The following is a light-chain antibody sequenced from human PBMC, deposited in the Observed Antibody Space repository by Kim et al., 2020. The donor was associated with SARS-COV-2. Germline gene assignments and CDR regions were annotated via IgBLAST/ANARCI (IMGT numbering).Light chain of an antibody. CDR2: GKN. CDR1: SLRSYH. V-gene: IGLV3-19*01. Sequence: SSELTQDPAVSVALGQTVRITCQGDSLRSYHASWYQQKPGQAPVLVIYGKNKRPSGIPDRFSGSRSGNTASLTITGAQAEDEADYYCNSRDSSGNHLWVFGGGPQLAIL. CDR3: NSRDSSGNHLWV. J-gene: IGLJ3*02.